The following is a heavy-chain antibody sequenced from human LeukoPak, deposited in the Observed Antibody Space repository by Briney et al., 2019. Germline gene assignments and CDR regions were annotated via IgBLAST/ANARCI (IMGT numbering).Heavy chain of an antibody. D-gene: IGHD6-13*01. CDR3: ARTLWYSSSWYAFDY. Sequence: PSETLSLTCTVSGGSISSYYWSWIRQPPGKGLEWIGYIYYSGSTNYNPSLKSRVTIPVDTSKNQFSLKLSSVTAADTAVYYCARTLWYSSSWYAFDYWGQGTLVTVSS. V-gene: IGHV4-59*08. CDR1: GGSISSYY. J-gene: IGHJ4*02. CDR2: IYYSGST.